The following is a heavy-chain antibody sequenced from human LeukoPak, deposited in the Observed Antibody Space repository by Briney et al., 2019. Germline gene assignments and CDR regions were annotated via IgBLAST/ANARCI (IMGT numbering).Heavy chain of an antibody. CDR2: IEPDGSVK. CDR3: ARGGSDSSRYWLY. V-gene: IGHV3-7*01. Sequence: GGSLTLSCAASGFTFSDLWMTWVRQAPGKGPEWVATIEPDGSVKYYVDSVKGRFTISRDNADNSLYPQMNSLRGEDTAVYFCARGGSDSSRYWLYWGQGTLVTVSS. CDR1: GFTFSDLW. D-gene: IGHD6-25*01. J-gene: IGHJ4*02.